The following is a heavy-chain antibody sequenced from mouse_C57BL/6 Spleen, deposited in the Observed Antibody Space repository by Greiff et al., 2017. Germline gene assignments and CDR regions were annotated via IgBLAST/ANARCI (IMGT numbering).Heavy chain of an antibody. V-gene: IGHV1-59*01. CDR2: IDPSDSYT. D-gene: IGHD3-2*02. J-gene: IGHJ3*01. Sequence: VQLQQSGAELVRPGTSVKLSCKASGYTFTSYWMHWVKQRPGQGLEWIGVIDPSDSYTNYNQKFKGKATLTVDTSSSTAYMQLSSLTSEDSAVYYCARPSSGYSWFAYWGQGTLVTVSA. CDR3: ARPSSGYSWFAY. CDR1: GYTFTSYW.